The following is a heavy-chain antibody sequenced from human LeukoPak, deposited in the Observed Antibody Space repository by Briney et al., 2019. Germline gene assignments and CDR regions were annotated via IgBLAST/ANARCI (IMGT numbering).Heavy chain of an antibody. CDR3: ARERGTAYYFDY. CDR1: GFTFSSYA. Sequence: PGGSLRLSCAASGFTFSSYAMHWVRQAPGKGLEWVAVISYDGSNKYYADSVKGRFTISRDNSKNTLYLQMNSLRAEDTAVYYCARERGTAYYFDYWGQGTLVTVSS. J-gene: IGHJ4*02. V-gene: IGHV3-30-3*01. D-gene: IGHD1-1*01. CDR2: ISYDGSNK.